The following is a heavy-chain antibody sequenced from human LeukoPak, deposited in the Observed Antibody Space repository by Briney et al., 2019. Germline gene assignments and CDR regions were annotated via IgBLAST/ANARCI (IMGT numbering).Heavy chain of an antibody. D-gene: IGHD2-15*01. Sequence: SETLSLTCAVYGGSFSGYYWSWIPQPPGKGLEWIGEINHSGSTNYNPSLKSRVTISVDTSKNQFSLKLSSVTAADTAVYYCARGRSVDFWGQGTLVTVSS. CDR2: INHSGST. V-gene: IGHV4-34*01. CDR1: GGSFSGYY. J-gene: IGHJ4*02. CDR3: ARGRSVDF.